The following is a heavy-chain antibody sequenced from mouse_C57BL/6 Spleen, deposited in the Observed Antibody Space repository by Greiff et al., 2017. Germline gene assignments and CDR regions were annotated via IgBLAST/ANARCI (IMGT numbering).Heavy chain of an antibody. CDR3: TGLYYYGSIAMDY. D-gene: IGHD1-1*01. CDR2: IRLKSDNYAT. V-gene: IGHV6-3*01. Sequence: EVKLMESGGGLVQPGGSMKLSCVASGFTFSNYWMNWVRQSPEKGLEWVAQIRLKSDNYATQYAESVKGRFTISRDDSKSSVYLQMNNLRAEDTGIYYCTGLYYYGSIAMDYWGQGTSVTVSS. CDR1: GFTFSNYW. J-gene: IGHJ4*01.